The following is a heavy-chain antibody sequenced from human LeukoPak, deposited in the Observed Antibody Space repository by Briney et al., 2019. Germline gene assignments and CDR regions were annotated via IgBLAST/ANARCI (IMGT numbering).Heavy chain of an antibody. J-gene: IGHJ6*03. D-gene: IGHD6-13*01. CDR2: IYTSGST. Sequence: SQTLSLTCTVSGGSISSGSYYWSWIRQPAGKGLEWIGRIYTSGSTNYNPSLKSRVTISVDTSKNQFSLKLSSVTAADTAVYYCARDFGQQLVLSETPYYYMDVWGKGTTVTASS. V-gene: IGHV4-61*02. CDR1: GGSISSGSYY. CDR3: ARDFGQQLVLSETPYYYMDV.